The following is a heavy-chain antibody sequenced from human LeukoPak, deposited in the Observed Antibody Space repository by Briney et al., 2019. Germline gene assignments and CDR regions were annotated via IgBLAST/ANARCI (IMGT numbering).Heavy chain of an antibody. CDR3: EAGGIYSLLDY. CDR2: FDPGAGEI. J-gene: IGHJ4*02. CDR1: GDTLSELT. Sequence: ASVKVSCKVSGDTLSELTMHWVRHAPGKGLEWMGGFDPGAGEILYAQQFQGRVTMTEDTSTDTAYLELTSLRSEDSGVYFCEAGGIYSLLDYWGQGTLVTVSS. D-gene: IGHD3-10*01. V-gene: IGHV1-24*01.